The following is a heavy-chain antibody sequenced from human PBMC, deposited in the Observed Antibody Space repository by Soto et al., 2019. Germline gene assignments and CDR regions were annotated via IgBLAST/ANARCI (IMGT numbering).Heavy chain of an antibody. Sequence: RLSCKASRIALGAYAVHWGRQPPGKGLEWVEVIYFDGSNEHSIYSVKGRFTISRDNSENTLYLQMNSLRAQDTAVYYWARDLYYDSSGLDYWGQGTLVTVSS. CDR2: IYFDGSNE. V-gene: IGHV3-30-3*01. CDR3: ARDLYYDSSGLDY. J-gene: IGHJ4*02. CDR1: RIALGAYA. D-gene: IGHD3-22*01.